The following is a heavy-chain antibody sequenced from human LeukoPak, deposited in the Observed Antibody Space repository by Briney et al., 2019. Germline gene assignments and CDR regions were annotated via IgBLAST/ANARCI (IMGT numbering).Heavy chain of an antibody. D-gene: IGHD4-11*01. CDR2: IKQDGSES. J-gene: IGHJ4*02. Sequence: GGSLRLSCAASGFSFSNYWMSWVRQAPGKGLEGVANIKQDGSESYYVGSVKGRFTISRDNAKNSLYLQMNCLRAEDTAVYYCAKDSYSKGDYWGQGTLVTVSS. CDR3: AKDSYSKGDY. CDR1: GFSFSNYW. V-gene: IGHV3-7*05.